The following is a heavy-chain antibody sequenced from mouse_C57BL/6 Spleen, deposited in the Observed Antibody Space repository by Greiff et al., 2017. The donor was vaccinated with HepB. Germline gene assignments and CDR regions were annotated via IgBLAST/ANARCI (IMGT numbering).Heavy chain of an antibody. J-gene: IGHJ2*01. CDR1: GFTFSSYT. CDR3: ARLWSYYFDY. D-gene: IGHD1-1*02. CDR2: ISGGGGNT. V-gene: IGHV5-9*01. Sequence: EVHLVESGGGLVKPGGSLKLSCAASGFTFSSYTMSWVRQTPEKRLEWVATISGGGGNTYYPDSVKGRFTISRDNAKNTLYLQMSSLRSEDTALYYCARLWSYYFDYWGQGTTLTVSS.